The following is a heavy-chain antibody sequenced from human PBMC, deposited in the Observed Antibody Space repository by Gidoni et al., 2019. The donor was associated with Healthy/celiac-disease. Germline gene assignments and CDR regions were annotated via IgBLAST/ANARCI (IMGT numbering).Heavy chain of an antibody. Sequence: FTISRDNSKNTLYLQMNSLRAEDTAVYYCAKSGYSGSYFDYWGQGTLVTVSS. D-gene: IGHD1-26*01. V-gene: IGHV3-23*01. J-gene: IGHJ4*02. CDR3: AKSGYSGSYFDY.